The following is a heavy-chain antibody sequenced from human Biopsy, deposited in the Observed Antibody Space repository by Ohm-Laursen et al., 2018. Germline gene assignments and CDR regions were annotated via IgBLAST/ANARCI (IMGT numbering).Heavy chain of an antibody. V-gene: IGHV1-18*01. CDR3: AKGGLSSGPLDY. J-gene: IGHJ4*02. Sequence: SSVKVSCKTYGSAFATDGITWARQAPGQGLEWMGWVSGYNGNTNYAQKLQGRVTMTIDTSTSSVYMELRSLRSYDTAVYFCAKGGLSSGPLDYWGQGTLVTVSS. CDR1: GSAFATDG. D-gene: IGHD6-19*01. CDR2: VSGYNGNT.